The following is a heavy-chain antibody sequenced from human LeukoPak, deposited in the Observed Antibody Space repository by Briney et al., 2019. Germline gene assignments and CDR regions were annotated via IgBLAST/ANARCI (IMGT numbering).Heavy chain of an antibody. Sequence: ASVKVSCKASGGTFSSYTISWVRQAPGQGLEWMGRIIPILGIAHYAQKFQGRVTITADKSTSTAYMELSSLRSEDTAVYYCARMYGQQLVRKEYFQHWGQGTLVTASS. CDR2: IIPILGIA. D-gene: IGHD6-13*01. CDR3: ARMYGQQLVRKEYFQH. J-gene: IGHJ1*01. V-gene: IGHV1-69*02. CDR1: GGTFSSYT.